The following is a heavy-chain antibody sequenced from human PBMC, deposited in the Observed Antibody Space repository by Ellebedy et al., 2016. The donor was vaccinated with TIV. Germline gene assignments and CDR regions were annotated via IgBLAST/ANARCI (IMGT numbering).Heavy chain of an antibody. V-gene: IGHV1-3*01. CDR2: IDSGSGDT. D-gene: IGHD3-16*01. CDR1: GYSFTGYP. J-gene: IGHJ4*02. Sequence: ASVKVSCKASGYSFTGYPMHWVRQAPGQRLEWMGWIDSGSGDTRYSQKFQGRVTITRDTSASTAYMELSSLRSEDTAVYYCARDCLWGGDHWGPGTLVTVSS. CDR3: ARDCLWGGDH.